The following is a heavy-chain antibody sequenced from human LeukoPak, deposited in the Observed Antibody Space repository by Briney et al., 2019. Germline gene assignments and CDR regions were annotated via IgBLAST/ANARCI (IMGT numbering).Heavy chain of an antibody. CDR2: INHSGST. CDR1: GGSISSGDYY. Sequence: SQTLSLTCTVSGGSISSGDYYWSWVRQPPGKGLEWIGEINHSGSTNYNPSLKSRVTISVDTSKNQFSLKLSSVTAADTAVYYCARKRADYDFWSGYFAYWGQGTLVTVSS. CDR3: ARKRADYDFWSGYFAY. D-gene: IGHD3-3*01. V-gene: IGHV4-30-4*08. J-gene: IGHJ4*02.